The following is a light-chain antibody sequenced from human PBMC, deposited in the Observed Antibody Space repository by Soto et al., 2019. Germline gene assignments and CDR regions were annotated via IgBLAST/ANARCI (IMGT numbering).Light chain of an antibody. CDR2: AAT. V-gene: IGKV1-12*01. J-gene: IGKJ3*01. Sequence: IQMTQSPSSVSASVGDRVTITCRASQDISIFLAWYQHKPGKAPKLLIYAATTLQSGVPSRFSGSESGTEFTLTISSLQPDDFATYYCQQADTFPFTFGPGTKVDMK. CDR1: QDISIF. CDR3: QQADTFPFT.